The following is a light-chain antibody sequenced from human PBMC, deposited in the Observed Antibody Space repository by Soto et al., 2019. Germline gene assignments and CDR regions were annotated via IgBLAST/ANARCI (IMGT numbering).Light chain of an antibody. Sequence: VLTQPPSASGTPGQGGTISCSGSTSNIGSNYVYWYQQLPGTAPKLLIYRNNQRPSGGPDRSSGSTSGTSASLAISGLRSDDEADYFCATWDDSLNGCYVFGTGTKVTVL. J-gene: IGLJ1*01. CDR2: RNN. CDR1: TSNIGSNY. V-gene: IGLV1-47*01. CDR3: ATWDDSLNGCYV.